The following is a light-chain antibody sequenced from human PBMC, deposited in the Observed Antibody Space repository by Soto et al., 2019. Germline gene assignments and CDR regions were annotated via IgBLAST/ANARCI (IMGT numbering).Light chain of an antibody. Sequence: QSALTQPASVSGSPGQSITISCTGTSSDVGGYNYVSWYQQHPGKAPKLMIYEVSNRPSGVSNPFSGSKSGNTASLTISGLQAEDEADYYCSSYTSSSTLVFGTGTKLTVL. J-gene: IGLJ1*01. V-gene: IGLV2-14*01. CDR1: SSDVGGYNY. CDR3: SSYTSSSTLV. CDR2: EVS.